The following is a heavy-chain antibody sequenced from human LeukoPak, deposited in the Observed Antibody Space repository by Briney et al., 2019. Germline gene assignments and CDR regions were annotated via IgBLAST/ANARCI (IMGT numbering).Heavy chain of an antibody. CDR3: AKDGLAAAGWFDY. CDR2: IWYDGSNK. D-gene: IGHD6-13*01. V-gene: IGHV3-33*06. J-gene: IGHJ4*02. Sequence: GRSLRLSCAATGFTFSNYGMHWVRQAPGKGLEWVALIWYDGSNKYYADSVKGRFTISRDNSKNTLYLQMNRLRAEDTAVYYCAKDGLAAAGWFDYWGQGTLVTVSS. CDR1: GFTFSNYG.